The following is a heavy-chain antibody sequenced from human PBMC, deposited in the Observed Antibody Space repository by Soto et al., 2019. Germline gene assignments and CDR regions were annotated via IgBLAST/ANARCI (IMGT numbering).Heavy chain of an antibody. V-gene: IGHV1-69*18. Sequence: QVQLVPSGAEVKKPGSSEKFSCKASGDTFSSYAISWVRQAPGKGLEWMGKIIPTFGKTNYAQKFQGRITISADDSTSTAYMELSSLVSEDTAVYYCARAPLSSFAMDVWGQGTTVTVSS. CDR2: IIPTFGKT. J-gene: IGHJ6*02. CDR3: ARAPLSSFAMDV. D-gene: IGHD3-10*02. CDR1: GDTFSSYA.